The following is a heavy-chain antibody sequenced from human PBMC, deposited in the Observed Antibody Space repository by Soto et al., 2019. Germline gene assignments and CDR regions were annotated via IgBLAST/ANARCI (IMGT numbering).Heavy chain of an antibody. CDR3: ARKGPSVFDY. J-gene: IGHJ4*02. CDR2: IWSDGNNQ. Sequence: QVQLVESGGGVVQPGRSLRLSCAASGFTFSSHGMHWVRQAPGKGLEWVAAIWSDGNNQYYIDSVKGRFTISRDNSKNTLYLQMTSLRTEDTAVYYCARKGPSVFDYWGQGTLVTVSS. V-gene: IGHV3-33*01. CDR1: GFTFSSHG.